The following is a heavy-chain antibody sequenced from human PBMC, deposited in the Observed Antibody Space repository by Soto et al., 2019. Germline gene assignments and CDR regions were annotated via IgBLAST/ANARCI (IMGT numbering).Heavy chain of an antibody. CDR2: IYYSGST. CDR3: ARAGHSSTWDYYYGMDV. V-gene: IGHV4-59*01. J-gene: IGHJ6*02. D-gene: IGHD6-13*01. CDR1: GGSISSYY. Sequence: SETLSLTCTVSGGSISSYYWSWIRQPPGKGLEWIGYIYYSGSTNYNPSLKSRVTISVDTSKNQFSLKLSSVTAADTAVYYCARAGHSSTWDYYYGMDVWGQGTTVT.